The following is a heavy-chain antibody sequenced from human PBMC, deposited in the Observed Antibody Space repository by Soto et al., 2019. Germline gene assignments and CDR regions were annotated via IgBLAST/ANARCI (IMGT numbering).Heavy chain of an antibody. CDR3: ARAQWLVLDY. Sequence: SETLSLTCTVYGGSISSGGYSWSWIRQPPGKGLEWIGYIYHSGSTYYNPSLKSRVTISLDRSKNHFSLKLSSVSAADTAVYYCARAQWLVLDYWGQGTLVTVSS. CDR2: IYHSGST. V-gene: IGHV4-30-2*01. J-gene: IGHJ4*02. D-gene: IGHD6-19*01. CDR1: GGSISSGGYS.